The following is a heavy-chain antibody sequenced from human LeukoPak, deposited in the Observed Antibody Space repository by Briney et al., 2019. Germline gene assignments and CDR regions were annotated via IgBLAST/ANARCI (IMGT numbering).Heavy chain of an antibody. Sequence: PGGSLRLSCAASGFTFSDYYMSWIRQAPGKGLEWVSYISGSSSYTIYADSVKGGFTISRDNAKNSLYLQMNSLRGEDTAVYYCARVTLYGESALDYWGQGTLVTVSS. CDR1: GFTFSDYY. CDR2: ISGSSSYT. CDR3: ARVTLYGESALDY. V-gene: IGHV3-11*06. D-gene: IGHD4-17*01. J-gene: IGHJ4*02.